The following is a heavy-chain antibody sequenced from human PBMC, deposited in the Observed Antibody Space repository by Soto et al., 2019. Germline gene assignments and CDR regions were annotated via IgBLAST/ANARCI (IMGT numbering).Heavy chain of an antibody. CDR3: ARVSGDTPFYFDY. CDR1: GLTFSNYA. J-gene: IGHJ4*02. CDR2: ISYIGGST. Sequence: GGSLRLSCEASGLTFSNYAVHWVRQAPGKGLEFVSAISYIGGSTYYADSVRGRFTISRDNSKNTLYLQMGSLRAEDMAVYYCARVSGDTPFYFDYWGLGTLVTVSS. D-gene: IGHD7-27*01. V-gene: IGHV3-64*02.